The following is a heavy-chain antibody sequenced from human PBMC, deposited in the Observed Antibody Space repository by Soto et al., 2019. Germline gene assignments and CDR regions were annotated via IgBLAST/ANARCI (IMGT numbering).Heavy chain of an antibody. CDR1: TDSMRTYS. Sequence: QVQLQESGPGLVRPAETLSLICSVSTDSMRTYSWTWIRQSPGKGLEWIGYVYHTGRTEYNPSLERRVTISIDMSKKQFSLQLTSVTTADTAVYYCARDPSNDYGGDTFDYWGQGTLVTVSS. CDR3: ARDPSNDYGGDTFDY. CDR2: VYHTGRT. V-gene: IGHV4-59*01. D-gene: IGHD4-17*01. J-gene: IGHJ4*02.